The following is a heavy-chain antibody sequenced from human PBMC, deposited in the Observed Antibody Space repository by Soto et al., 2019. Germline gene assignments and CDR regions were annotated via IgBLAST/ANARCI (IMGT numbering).Heavy chain of an antibody. CDR3: ARARDYGDYFDY. J-gene: IGHJ4*02. CDR1: GGSISSGGYY. V-gene: IGHV4-31*03. Sequence: LSLTCTVSGGSISSGGYYWSWVRQHPGKGLEWIGYIYYTGSMYYNPSLKSRVTISVDTSKNQFSLKLSSVTAADTAVYYCARARDYGDYFDYWGQGTLVTVSS. CDR2: IYYTGSM. D-gene: IGHD4-17*01.